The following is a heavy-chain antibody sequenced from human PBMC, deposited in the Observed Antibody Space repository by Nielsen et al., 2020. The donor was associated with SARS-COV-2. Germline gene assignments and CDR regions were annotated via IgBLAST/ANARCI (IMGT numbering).Heavy chain of an antibody. D-gene: IGHD3-22*01. CDR2: INSDGSRS. Sequence: GESLKISCAGSGFTFTRFGMHWVRQAPGKGLLWVSRINSDGSRSAYADAVKGRFTISRDNARDTLSLQMNSLSAEDTAVYYCVRVRDDGHYYDTGPFDYWGQGALVTVSS. CDR3: VRVRDDGHYYDTGPFDY. CDR1: GFTFTRFG. V-gene: IGHV3-74*01. J-gene: IGHJ4*02.